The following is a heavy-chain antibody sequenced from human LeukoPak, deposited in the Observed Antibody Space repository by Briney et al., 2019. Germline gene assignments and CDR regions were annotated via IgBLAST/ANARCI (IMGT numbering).Heavy chain of an antibody. Sequence: ASVKVSCKASGGTFTNYAISWVRQAPGQGLEWMGGIIPLLGTSNYAQKFQGRVTITADDSTSTAYMELTSLRSEDTAVYYCAEDSSMVTTRAPYYYYYLDVWGQGTTVTVSS. D-gene: IGHD4-17*01. CDR2: IIPLLGTS. CDR3: AEDSSMVTTRAPYYYYYLDV. CDR1: GGTFTNYA. J-gene: IGHJ6*02. V-gene: IGHV1-69*13.